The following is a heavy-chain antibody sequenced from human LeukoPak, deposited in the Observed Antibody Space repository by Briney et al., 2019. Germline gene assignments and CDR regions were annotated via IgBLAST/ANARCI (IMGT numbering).Heavy chain of an antibody. CDR3: ARSQNYYGSGDY. V-gene: IGHV4-61*03. J-gene: IGHJ4*02. CDR1: GDPVSNGSYY. CDR2: IYYTGKT. D-gene: IGHD3-10*01. Sequence: SETLSLTCTVSGDPVSNGSYYWSWLRQPPGKALEWIGYIYYTGKTYYNPSLEGRVTILVDTSRNHFSVKLSSVTAADTAVYYCARSQNYYGSGDYWSQGTLVTVSS.